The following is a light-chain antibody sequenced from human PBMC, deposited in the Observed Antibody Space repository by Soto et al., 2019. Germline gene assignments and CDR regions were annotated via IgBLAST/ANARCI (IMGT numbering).Light chain of an antibody. CDR1: SSDVGGYNL. CDR2: EDS. J-gene: IGLJ2*01. Sequence: QSALTQPASVSGSPGQSITIPCTGTSSDVGGYNLVSWFQHHPGRAPRLLIFEDSKRPSGVSNRFAGSKSGNTAFLTISGLQPEDEADYYCCSYAAGSTPVLFGGGTKVTVL. V-gene: IGLV2-23*01. CDR3: CSYAAGSTPVL.